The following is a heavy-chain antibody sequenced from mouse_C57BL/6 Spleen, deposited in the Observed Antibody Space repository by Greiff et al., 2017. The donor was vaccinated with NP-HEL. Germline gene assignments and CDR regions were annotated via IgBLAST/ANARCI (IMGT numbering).Heavy chain of an antibody. CDR2: ISDGGSYT. V-gene: IGHV5-4*03. Sequence: EVMLVESGGGLVKPGGSLKLSCAASGFTFSSYAMSWVRQTPEKRLEWVATISDGGSYTYYPDNVKGRFTISRDNAKNNLYLQMSHLKSEDTAMYYCARAYGNYLPWFAYWGQGTLVTVSA. CDR1: GFTFSSYA. J-gene: IGHJ3*01. CDR3: ARAYGNYLPWFAY. D-gene: IGHD2-1*01.